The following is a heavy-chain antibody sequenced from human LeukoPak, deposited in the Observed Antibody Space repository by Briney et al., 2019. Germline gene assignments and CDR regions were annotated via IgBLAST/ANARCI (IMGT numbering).Heavy chain of an antibody. CDR3: ARERPDYGDHVLDY. V-gene: IGHV1-69*13. Sequence: SVKVSCKASGGTFSSYAISWVRQAPGQGLEWMGGIIPIFDTAHYAQKFQGRVTITADESTSTAYMELSRLRSEDTAVYYCARERPDYGDHVLDYWGQGTLVTVSS. J-gene: IGHJ4*02. CDR1: GGTFSSYA. D-gene: IGHD4-17*01. CDR2: IIPIFDTA.